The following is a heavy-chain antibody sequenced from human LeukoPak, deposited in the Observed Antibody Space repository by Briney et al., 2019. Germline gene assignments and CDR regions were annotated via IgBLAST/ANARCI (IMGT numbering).Heavy chain of an antibody. D-gene: IGHD3-9*01. V-gene: IGHV3-21*01. J-gene: IGHJ4*02. CDR2: ISSSSSYI. Sequence: GGSLRLSCAASGFTFSSYSMNWVRQAPGKGLEWVSSISSSSSYIYYADSVKGRFTISRDNAKNSLYLQMNSLRAEDTAAYYCARLKPTHYDILTGSNFDYWGQGTLVTVSS. CDR1: GFTFSSYS. CDR3: ARLKPTHYDILTGSNFDY.